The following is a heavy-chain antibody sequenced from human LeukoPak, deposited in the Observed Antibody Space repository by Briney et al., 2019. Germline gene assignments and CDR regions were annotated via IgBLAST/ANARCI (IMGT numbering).Heavy chain of an antibody. CDR3: ARGYTSSYNWFDP. V-gene: IGHV3-74*01. J-gene: IGHJ5*02. CDR1: GFTLSSYW. CDR2: INSAGSVI. Sequence: GGSLRLSCAAAGFTLSSYWLHWVRQAPGKGLAWVSLINSAGSVINYVDSVKGRFTVSRDNANNTVYLKINCLRAEDTAVYYCARGYTSSYNWFDPWGQGTLVTVSS. D-gene: IGHD6-13*01.